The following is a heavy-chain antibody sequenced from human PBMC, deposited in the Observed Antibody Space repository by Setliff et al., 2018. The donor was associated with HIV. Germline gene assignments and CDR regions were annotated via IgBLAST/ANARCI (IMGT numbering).Heavy chain of an antibody. Sequence: ASVKVSCKASGYTFTNFGISWVRQAPGQGLEWMGWISAYNGNTDYVQEFQGRVIMTTDTATSTAYMELRSLRSDDTAVYFCARDYHDFWSGYPQSFNYWGQGTLVTVSS. V-gene: IGHV1-18*01. CDR3: ARDYHDFWSGYPQSFNY. CDR1: GYTFTNFG. J-gene: IGHJ4*02. D-gene: IGHD3-3*01. CDR2: ISAYNGNT.